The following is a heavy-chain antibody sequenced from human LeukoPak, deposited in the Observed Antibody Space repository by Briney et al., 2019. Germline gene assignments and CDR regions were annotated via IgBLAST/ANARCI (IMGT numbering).Heavy chain of an antibody. CDR1: GYTFTSYG. J-gene: IGHJ4*02. CDR2: ISAYNGNT. V-gene: IGHV1-18*01. Sequence: GASVKVSCKASGYTFTSYGISWVRQAPGQGLEWMGWISAYNGNTNYAQKLQGRVTMTTDTSTSTAYMELRSLRSDDTAVYYCARYLSSGWYAGLHSFDYWGQGTLVTVSS. CDR3: ARYLSSGWYAGLHSFDY. D-gene: IGHD6-19*01.